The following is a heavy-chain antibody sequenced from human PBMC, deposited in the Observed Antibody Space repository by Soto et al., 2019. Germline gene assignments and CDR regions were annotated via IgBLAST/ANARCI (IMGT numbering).Heavy chain of an antibody. CDR1: GFTFSKYW. CDR3: GRVVGYGDVVDP. J-gene: IGHJ5*02. CDR2: IKEDGTTE. D-gene: IGHD4-17*01. Sequence: EVYLVESGGGLVQPGESLRLSCAASGFTFSKYWMNWVRQAPGNGLQWVANIKEDGTTESYSDSVKGRFTISRDNAKNLLYLQMYGLRVDDTAVYYWGRVVGYGDVVDPWGQGTLVTVSS. V-gene: IGHV3-7*03.